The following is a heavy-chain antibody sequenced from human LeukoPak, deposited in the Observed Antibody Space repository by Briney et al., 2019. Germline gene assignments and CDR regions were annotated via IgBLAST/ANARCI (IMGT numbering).Heavy chain of an antibody. CDR3: ARDVSPENSAYDWAIYYYYTMDV. D-gene: IGHD5-12*01. CDR2: ISGYNGNT. Sequence: GASVKVSCKASGYTFTSYAISWVRQAPGQGLEWMGWISGYNGNTNYAQKLQGRVTMTTDTSTTTAYMELRSPRSDDTAVYYCARDVSPENSAYDWAIYYYYTMDVWGQGTTVTVSS. CDR1: GYTFTSYA. V-gene: IGHV1-18*01. J-gene: IGHJ6*02.